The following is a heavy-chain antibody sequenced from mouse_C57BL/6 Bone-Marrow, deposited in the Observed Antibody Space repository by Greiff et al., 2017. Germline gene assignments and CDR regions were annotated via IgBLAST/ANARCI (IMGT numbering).Heavy chain of an antibody. CDR2: ISSGGSYT. J-gene: IGHJ2*01. D-gene: IGHD1-1*01. Sequence: EVTLVESGGDLVKPGGSLKLSCAASGFTFSSYGMSWVRQTPDQRLEWVATISSGGSYTYYPDSVKGRFTISRDNAKNTLYLQMSSLKSEDTAMYYCARHWDYYGSDYWGQGTTLTVSS. CDR3: ARHWDYYGSDY. CDR1: GFTFSSYG. V-gene: IGHV5-6*01.